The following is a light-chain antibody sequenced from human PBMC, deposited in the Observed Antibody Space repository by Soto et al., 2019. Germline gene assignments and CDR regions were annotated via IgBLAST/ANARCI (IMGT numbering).Light chain of an antibody. CDR1: QSISSW. CDR2: KAS. Sequence: DIQLSQSHSTLSASVGDRVTITCRASQSISSWLAWYQQKPGKDPKLLIYKASSLESVVPSRFSGSGSGTEFTLTISSLQPDDFATYYCQQYNSYSTFGQGTKVDI. J-gene: IGKJ1*01. CDR3: QQYNSYST. V-gene: IGKV1-5*03.